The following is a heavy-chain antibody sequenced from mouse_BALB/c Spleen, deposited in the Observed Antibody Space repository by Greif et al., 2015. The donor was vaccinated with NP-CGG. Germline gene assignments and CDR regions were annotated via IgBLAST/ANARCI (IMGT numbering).Heavy chain of an antibody. V-gene: IGHV1-7*01. Sequence: QVQLQQSGAELVKPGASVKMSCEASGYTFTSYWMHWVKQRPGQGLEWIGYINPSTGYTEYNQKFKDKATLTADKSSSTAYMQLSSLTSEDSAVYYCARRTQHFDYWGQGTTLTVSS. J-gene: IGHJ2*01. D-gene: IGHD6-1*01. CDR1: GYTFTSYW. CDR3: ARRTQHFDY. CDR2: INPSTGYT.